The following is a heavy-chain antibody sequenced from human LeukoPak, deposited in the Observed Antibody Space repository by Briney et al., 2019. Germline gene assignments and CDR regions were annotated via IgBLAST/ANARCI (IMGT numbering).Heavy chain of an antibody. CDR1: GYTFTSYG. J-gene: IGHJ6*02. Sequence: ASVKVSCKASGYTFTSYGISWVRQAPGQGLEWTGWISAYNGNTNYAQKLQGRVTMTTDTSTSTAYMELRSLRSGDTAVYYCARVQVGYYDILSLNYYYYGMDVWGQGTTVTVSS. CDR2: ISAYNGNT. D-gene: IGHD3-9*01. V-gene: IGHV1-18*01. CDR3: ARVQVGYYDILSLNYYYYGMDV.